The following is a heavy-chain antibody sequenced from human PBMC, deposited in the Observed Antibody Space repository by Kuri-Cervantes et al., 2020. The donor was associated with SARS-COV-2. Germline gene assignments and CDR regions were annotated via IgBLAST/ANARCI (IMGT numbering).Heavy chain of an antibody. CDR3: ARELATGIAAAGTRGWFDP. J-gene: IGHJ5*02. Sequence: GGSLRLSCAASGFTFSSYEMNWVRQAPGKGLEWVSYISSSGSTIYYADPVKGRFTISRDNAKNSLYLQMNSLRAEDTAVYYCARELATGIAAAGTRGWFDPWGQGTLVTVSS. V-gene: IGHV3-48*03. CDR1: GFTFSSYE. CDR2: ISSSGSTI. D-gene: IGHD6-13*01.